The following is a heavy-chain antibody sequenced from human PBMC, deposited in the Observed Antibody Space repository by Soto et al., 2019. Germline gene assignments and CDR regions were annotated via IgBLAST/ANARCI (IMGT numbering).Heavy chain of an antibody. D-gene: IGHD3-3*01. Sequence: GGSLRLSCAAXGFSFSDYSMNWVRQXXWRGLEWVSYISSSSFTIHYADSVEGRFAISRDNAKNSLYLQMNSLRAEDTAVYYCARDYNDFWSGQFDYWGQGALVTVSS. CDR2: ISSSSFTI. V-gene: IGHV3-48*01. J-gene: IGHJ4*02. CDR1: GFSFSDYS. CDR3: ARDYNDFWSGQFDY.